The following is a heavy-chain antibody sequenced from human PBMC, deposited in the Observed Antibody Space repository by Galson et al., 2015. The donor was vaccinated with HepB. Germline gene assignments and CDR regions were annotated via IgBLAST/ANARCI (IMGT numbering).Heavy chain of an antibody. Sequence: QSGAEVKKPGESLRISCKASGYRFTNYWISWVRQMPGKGLEWMGRIDPSDSYTDYSPSFQGHVTISADRSIRTAYLQWSSLKASDTAMYFCASSYHNDKGPYPAGQDNWLDPWGQGTLVTVSS. CDR2: IDPSDSYT. V-gene: IGHV5-10-1*01. CDR1: GYRFTNYW. J-gene: IGHJ5*02. CDR3: ASSYHNDKGPYPAGQDNWLDP. D-gene: IGHD3-22*01.